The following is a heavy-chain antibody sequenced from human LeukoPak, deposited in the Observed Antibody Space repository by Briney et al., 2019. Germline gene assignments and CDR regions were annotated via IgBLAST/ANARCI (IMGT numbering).Heavy chain of an antibody. D-gene: IGHD6-19*01. Sequence: GGSLRLSCAASGFTFSSYSMNWVRQAPGQGLEWVSSISSSSSYIYYADSVKGRFTISRDNAKNSLYLQMNSLRAEDTAVYYCARDWQWLGEYYFDYWGQGTLVTVSS. V-gene: IGHV3-21*01. CDR1: GFTFSSYS. CDR3: ARDWQWLGEYYFDY. CDR2: ISSSSSYI. J-gene: IGHJ4*02.